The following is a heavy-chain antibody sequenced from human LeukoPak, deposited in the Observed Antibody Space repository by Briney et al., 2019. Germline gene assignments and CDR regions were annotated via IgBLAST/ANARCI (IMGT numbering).Heavy chain of an antibody. CDR3: ARETSQKGAHYMDV. D-gene: IGHD3-16*01. J-gene: IGHJ6*03. V-gene: IGHV4-39*07. Sequence: SETLSLTCTVSGGSINSSDHYWGWIRQPPGKGLQWIGNSHYSGTTYYNPSLRSRTTISVDTSKNQFSLKLSSVTAADTAVYYCARETSQKGAHYMDVWGKGTTVTISS. CDR2: SHYSGTT. CDR1: GGSINSSDHY.